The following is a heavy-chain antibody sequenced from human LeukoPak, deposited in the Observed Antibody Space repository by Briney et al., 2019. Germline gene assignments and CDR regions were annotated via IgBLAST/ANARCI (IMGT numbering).Heavy chain of an antibody. CDR3: ARVEKDIVVVPADRWFDP. J-gene: IGHJ5*02. CDR1: GVSFSGYY. CDR2: INHSGST. V-gene: IGHV4-34*01. D-gene: IGHD2-2*01. Sequence: KSSETLSLTCAVYGVSFSGYYWSWIRQPPGKGLEWIGEINHSGSTNYNPSLKSRVTISVDTSKNQFSLKLSSVTAADTAVYYYARVEKDIVVVPADRWFDPGGRGTLVTVSS.